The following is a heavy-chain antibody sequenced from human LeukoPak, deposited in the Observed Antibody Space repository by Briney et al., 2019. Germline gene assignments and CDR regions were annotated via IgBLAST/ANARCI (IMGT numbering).Heavy chain of an antibody. J-gene: IGHJ5*02. CDR3: AMRGATMVRGVIITWFDP. D-gene: IGHD3-10*01. CDR2: IYYSGST. CDR1: GGSISSGGYY. V-gene: IGHV4-31*03. Sequence: PSETLSLTCTVSGGSISSGGYYWSWIRQHPGKGLEWIGYIYYSGSTYYSPSLKSRVTISVDTSKNQFSLKLSSVTAADTAVYYCAMRGATMVRGVIITWFDPWGQGTLVTVSS.